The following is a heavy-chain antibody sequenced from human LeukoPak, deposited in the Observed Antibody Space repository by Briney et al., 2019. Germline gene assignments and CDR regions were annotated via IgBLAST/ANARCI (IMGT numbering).Heavy chain of an antibody. Sequence: SETLSLTCAVYGGSFSGYYWSWIRQPPGKGLEWIGEINHSGSTNYNPSLKSRVTISVATSKNQFSLKLSSVTAADTAVYYCATGSFPYYYYYMDVWGKGTTVTISS. V-gene: IGHV4-34*01. J-gene: IGHJ6*03. CDR3: ATGSFPYYYYYMDV. CDR2: INHSGST. CDR1: GGSFSGYY. D-gene: IGHD1-14*01.